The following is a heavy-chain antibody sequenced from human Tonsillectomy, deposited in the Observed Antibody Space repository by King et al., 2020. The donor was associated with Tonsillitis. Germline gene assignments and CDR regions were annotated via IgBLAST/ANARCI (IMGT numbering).Heavy chain of an antibody. CDR3: ARGPISSSLQALDY. CDR1: GFTFSSYS. CDR2: ISSSSTTI. Sequence: VQLVESGGDLVQPGGSLRLSCAASGFTFSSYSMNWVRQAPGKGLEWVSYISSSSTTIYYAESVKGRFTISRDNAKNSLYLQMNSLRGEDTAVYFCARGPISSSLQALDYWGQGILVTVSS. J-gene: IGHJ4*02. V-gene: IGHV3-48*01. D-gene: IGHD6-6*01.